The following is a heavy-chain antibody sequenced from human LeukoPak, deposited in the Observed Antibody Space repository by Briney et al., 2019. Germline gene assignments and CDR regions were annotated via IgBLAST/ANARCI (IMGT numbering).Heavy chain of an antibody. J-gene: IGHJ4*02. Sequence: SETLSLTCTVSGGSISSHYWSWIRQPPGKGLEWIGYIYYSGSTNYNPSLKSRVTISVDTSKNQFSLKLSSVTAADTAVYYCARSGVYQLLPRYWGQGTLVTVSS. V-gene: IGHV4-59*11. CDR3: ARSGVYQLLPRY. CDR1: GGSISSHY. CDR2: IYYSGST. D-gene: IGHD2-2*01.